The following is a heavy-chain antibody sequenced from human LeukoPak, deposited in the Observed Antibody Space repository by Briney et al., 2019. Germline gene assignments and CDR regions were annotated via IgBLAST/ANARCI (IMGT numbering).Heavy chain of an antibody. CDR1: GFTFSTYA. CDR3: AKDNGYYYMDV. D-gene: IGHD2-8*01. V-gene: IGHV3-23*01. Sequence: PGGSLRLSCAASGFTFSTYAMSWVRRAPGKGLEWVSVISGSGGTIYYAASVKGRFTISRDNSKNTLYLQVNSLRAEDTAIYYCAKDNGYYYMDVWGKGTTVTVSS. CDR2: ISGSGGTI. J-gene: IGHJ6*03.